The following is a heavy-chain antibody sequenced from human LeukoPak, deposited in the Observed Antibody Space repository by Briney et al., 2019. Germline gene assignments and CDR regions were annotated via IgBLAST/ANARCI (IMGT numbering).Heavy chain of an antibody. D-gene: IGHD3-9*01. CDR2: FDPEDGET. J-gene: IGHJ4*02. Sequence: ASVKVSCKVSGYTLTELSMHWVRQAPGKGLEWMGGFDPEDGETIYAQKFQGRVTMTEDTSTDTAYMELSSLRSEDTAVYYCATEPFDFPARQFDYWGREPWSPSPQ. CDR1: GYTLTELS. V-gene: IGHV1-24*01. CDR3: ATEPFDFPARQFDY.